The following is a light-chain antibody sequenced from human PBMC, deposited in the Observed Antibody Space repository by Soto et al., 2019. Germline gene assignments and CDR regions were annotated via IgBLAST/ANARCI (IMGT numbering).Light chain of an antibody. CDR1: SSNIGAASD. CDR3: QTYDSRLAGLYV. J-gene: IGLJ1*01. V-gene: IGLV1-40*01. Sequence: QSVLTQPPSISGAPGQRVTISCTGSSSNIGAASDVHWYHQLPGTAPKLLIYGNTNRPSGVPDRFSGSKSGTSASLAIAGLQTEDEGDYYCQTYDSRLAGLYVFGAGTKVIV. CDR2: GNT.